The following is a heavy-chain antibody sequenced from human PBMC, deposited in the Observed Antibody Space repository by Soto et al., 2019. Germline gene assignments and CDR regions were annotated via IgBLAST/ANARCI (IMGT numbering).Heavy chain of an antibody. V-gene: IGHV5-51*01. Sequence: GESLKISCKASGYIFTTSWIAWVRQMPGKGLEWMGIINPTDSDTRYSPSFQGQVTVSADKSISTAYLQWSSLKAADTTMYYCARPDSSGYYVSWGQGTLVTVSS. J-gene: IGHJ5*02. CDR3: ARPDSSGYYVS. CDR2: INPTDSDT. CDR1: GYIFTTSW. D-gene: IGHD3-22*01.